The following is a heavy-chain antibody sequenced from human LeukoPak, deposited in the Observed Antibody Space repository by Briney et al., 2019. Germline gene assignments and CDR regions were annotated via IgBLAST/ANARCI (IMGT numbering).Heavy chain of an antibody. D-gene: IGHD3-3*01. V-gene: IGHV3-23*01. CDR1: GFTFSSYA. CDR3: AKDGSITIFGVVIRKGYYFDY. Sequence: GGSLRLSCAASGFTFSSYAMSWVRQAPGKGLEWVSAISGSGGSTYYADSVKGRFTISRDNSKNTLYLQMNSLRAEDTAVYYCAKDGSITIFGVVIRKGYYFDYWGQGTLVTVSS. J-gene: IGHJ4*02. CDR2: ISGSGGST.